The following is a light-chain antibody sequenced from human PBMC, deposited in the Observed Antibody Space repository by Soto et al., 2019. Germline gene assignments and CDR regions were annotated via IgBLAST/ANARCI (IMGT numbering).Light chain of an antibody. J-gene: IGKJ4*01. Sequence: EIVLTQSPATLSLSPGERATLSCRASQSVSSYLAWYQQKPGQAPRLLIYDASNRATGIPARFSGSGSGTDFTCHISSLEPEDFAVYYRQQRSNWPWLTFGGGTKVEIK. CDR3: QQRSNWPWLT. V-gene: IGKV3-11*01. CDR1: QSVSSY. CDR2: DAS.